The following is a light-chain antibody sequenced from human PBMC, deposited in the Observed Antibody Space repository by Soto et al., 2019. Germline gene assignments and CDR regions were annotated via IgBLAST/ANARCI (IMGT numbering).Light chain of an antibody. CDR2: ATS. CDR1: QSLAGY. J-gene: IGKJ1*01. V-gene: IGKV1-39*01. CDR3: QQSHSTPRT. Sequence: DNPITQSPSSLSASVGDRVTITCRASQSLAGYLNWYQQKPGEAPKLLIYATSTLQSGVPSRFSGSGSGADYTLTISSLQPEDFATYSCQQSHSTPRTFCQGTKVDI.